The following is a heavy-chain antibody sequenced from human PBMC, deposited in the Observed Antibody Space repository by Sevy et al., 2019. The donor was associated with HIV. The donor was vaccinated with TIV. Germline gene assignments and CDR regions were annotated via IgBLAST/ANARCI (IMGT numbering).Heavy chain of an antibody. CDR1: GYTFTNYG. CDR2: ITAYNGNT. V-gene: IGHV1-18*01. CDR3: ARDRGPITDYGDFNDAFEI. J-gene: IGHJ3*02. D-gene: IGHD3-3*01. Sequence: ASVKVSCKASGYTFTNYGFNWVRQAPGQGLEWIGWITAYNGNTICAQKVQGRVTMTTDTSTNTAYMELGSLTSDDTAVYYCARDRGPITDYGDFNDAFEIWGQGTMVTVSS.